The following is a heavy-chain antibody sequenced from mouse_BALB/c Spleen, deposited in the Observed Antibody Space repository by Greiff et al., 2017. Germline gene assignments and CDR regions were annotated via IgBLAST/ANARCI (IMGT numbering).Heavy chain of an antibody. CDR2: ISYDGSN. CDR1: GYSITSGYY. CDR3: ASRYGH. Sequence: DVKLQESGPGLVKPSQSLSLTCSVTGYSITSGYYWNWIRQFPGNKLEWMGYISYDGSNNYNPSLKNRISITRDTSKNQFFLKLNSVTTEDTATYYCASRYGHWGQGTLVTVSA. J-gene: IGHJ3*02. V-gene: IGHV3-6*02.